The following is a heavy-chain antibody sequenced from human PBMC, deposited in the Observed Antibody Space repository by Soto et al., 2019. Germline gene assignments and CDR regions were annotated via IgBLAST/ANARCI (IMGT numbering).Heavy chain of an antibody. Sequence: GGSLRLSCSASGFLFRSYAMYWVRQAPGKGLEYVADISSNGGSTYYADSVKDRFTISRDNYKNTLYLQMSSLRDEDTAVFYCVKDKGATIKKVTMDVWGQGATVTVSS. V-gene: IGHV3-64D*08. CDR1: GFLFRSYA. CDR3: VKDKGATIKKVTMDV. J-gene: IGHJ6*02. CDR2: ISSNGGST. D-gene: IGHD2-21*02.